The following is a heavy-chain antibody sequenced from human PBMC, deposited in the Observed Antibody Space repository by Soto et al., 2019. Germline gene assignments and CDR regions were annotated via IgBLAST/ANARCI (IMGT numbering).Heavy chain of an antibody. J-gene: IGHJ2*01. CDR1: GFTFSSYA. CDR3: AKHYDILTGRGYWYFDL. CDR2: ISGSGGST. D-gene: IGHD3-9*01. V-gene: IGHV3-23*01. Sequence: GGSLRLSCAASGFTFSSYAMSWVRQAPGKGLEWVSAISGSGGSTYYADSVKGRFTISRDNSKNTLYLQMNSLRAEDTAVDYCAKHYDILTGRGYWYFDLWGRGTLVTVSS.